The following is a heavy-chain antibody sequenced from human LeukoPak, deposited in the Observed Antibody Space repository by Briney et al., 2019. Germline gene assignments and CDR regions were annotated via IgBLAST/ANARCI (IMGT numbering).Heavy chain of an antibody. CDR1: GYTFTDYS. CDR2: INPTSGGT. J-gene: IGHJ4*02. Sequence: ASVKVSCKASGYTFTDYSMHWVRQAPGQGLEWMGRINPTSGGTSYAQKFQGRVTMTRDTSISTAYMELSSLTSDDTAVYYCARGSSSLDYWGQGTLVTVSS. D-gene: IGHD6-13*01. CDR3: ARGSSSLDY. V-gene: IGHV1-2*02.